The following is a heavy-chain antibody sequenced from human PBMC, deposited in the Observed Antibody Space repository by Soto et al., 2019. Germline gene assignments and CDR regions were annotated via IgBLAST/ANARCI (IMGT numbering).Heavy chain of an antibody. V-gene: IGHV3-7*03. D-gene: IGHD3-9*01. CDR3: ARDRPYYDILTGYFLALGMDV. J-gene: IGHJ6*02. Sequence: PGRSLRLSCAASGFTFSSYWMSWVRQAPGKGLEWVANIKQDGSEKYYVDSVKGRFTISRDNAKNSLYLQMNSLRAEDTAVYYCARDRPYYDILTGYFLALGMDVWGQGTTVTVSS. CDR1: GFTFSSYW. CDR2: IKQDGSEK.